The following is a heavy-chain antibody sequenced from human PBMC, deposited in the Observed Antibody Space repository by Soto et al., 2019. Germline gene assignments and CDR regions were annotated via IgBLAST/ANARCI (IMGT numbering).Heavy chain of an antibody. CDR1: GYTFTSYG. D-gene: IGHD3-22*01. CDR3: ARDRALIVVVMRDAFDI. J-gene: IGHJ3*02. V-gene: IGHV1-18*01. Sequence: QVQLVQSGAEVKKPGASVKVSCKASGYTFTSYGISWVRQAPGQGLEWMGWISAYNGNTNYAQKLQGRVTMTTDTSTSTANMELRSLRSDDTAVYYCARDRALIVVVMRDAFDIWGQGNMVTVSS. CDR2: ISAYNGNT.